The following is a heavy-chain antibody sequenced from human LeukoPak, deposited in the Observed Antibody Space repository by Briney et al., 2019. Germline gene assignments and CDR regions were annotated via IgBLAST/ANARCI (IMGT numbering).Heavy chain of an antibody. J-gene: IGHJ4*02. CDR2: VYYGGST. CDR1: GGSISSSSYY. D-gene: IGHD5-12*01. V-gene: IGHV4-39*01. Sequence: PSETLSLTCSVSGGSISSSSYYWGWIRQPPGKGLEWIGNVYYGGSTYYNPSLKSRATTSVDTSKNQFSLKLSFVTAADTAVYYCARRRGYDHFDYWGQGTLVTVSS. CDR3: ARRRGYDHFDY.